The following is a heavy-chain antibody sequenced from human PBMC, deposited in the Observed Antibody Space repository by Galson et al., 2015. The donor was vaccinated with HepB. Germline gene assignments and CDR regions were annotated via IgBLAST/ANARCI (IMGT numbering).Heavy chain of an antibody. D-gene: IGHD6-13*01. V-gene: IGHV3-15*01. CDR2: IKSKTDGGTT. CDR3: TTVIAAGDDAFDI. CDR1: GFTFSNAW. J-gene: IGHJ3*02. Sequence: SLRLSCAASGFTFSNAWMSWVRQAPGKGLEWVGRIKSKTDGGTTDYAAPVKGRFTISRDDSKNTLYLQMNSLKTEDTAVYYCTTVIAAGDDAFDIWGQGTMVTVSS.